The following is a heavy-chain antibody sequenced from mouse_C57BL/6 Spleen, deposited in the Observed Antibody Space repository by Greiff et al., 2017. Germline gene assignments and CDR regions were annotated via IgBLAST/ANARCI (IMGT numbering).Heavy chain of an antibody. D-gene: IGHD1-1*01. CDR1: GFTFSSYG. Sequence: EVQGVESGGDLVKPGGSLKLSCAASGFTFSSYGMSWVRQTPDKRLEWIATISSGGSYTYYPDSVKGRFTISRDNAKNTLYLQMSSLKSEDTAMYYCARFITTVVATSNAMDYWGQGTSVTVSS. CDR2: ISSGGSYT. V-gene: IGHV5-6*01. CDR3: ARFITTVVATSNAMDY. J-gene: IGHJ4*01.